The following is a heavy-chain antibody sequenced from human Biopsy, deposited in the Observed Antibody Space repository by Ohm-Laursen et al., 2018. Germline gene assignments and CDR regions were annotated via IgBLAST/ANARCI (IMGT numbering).Heavy chain of an antibody. CDR2: IFYGGIT. V-gene: IGHV4-39*01. J-gene: IGHJ5*02. Sequence: TLSLTCTVSGDSISSETNYWGWIRQPPGMGLEWIGSIFYGGITYYNPSLKSRVTISVDTSKNQFSLNLSSVTGADTAVYYCARHPTGFWFDPWGQGTLVTVSS. CDR1: GDSISSETNY. CDR3: ARHPTGFWFDP.